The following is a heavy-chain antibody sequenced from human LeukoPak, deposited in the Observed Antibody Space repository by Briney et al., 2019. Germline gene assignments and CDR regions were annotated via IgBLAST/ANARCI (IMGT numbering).Heavy chain of an antibody. J-gene: IGHJ6*03. D-gene: IGHD3-3*01. CDR3: AKGFDFWSGYYNNYYYHMDV. Sequence: PGGSLRLSCAASGFTFSSYAMSWVRQAPGKGLEWVSTISGGGGSTYYADSVKGRFTTSRDNSKNTLYLQMNSLRAEDTAVYYCAKGFDFWSGYYNNYYYHMDVWGKGTTVTVS. CDR2: ISGGGGST. CDR1: GFTFSSYA. V-gene: IGHV3-23*01.